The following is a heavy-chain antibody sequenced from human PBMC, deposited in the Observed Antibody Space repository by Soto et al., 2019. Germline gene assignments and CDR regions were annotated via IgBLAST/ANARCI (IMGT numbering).Heavy chain of an antibody. CDR1: GFTFSSYG. CDR3: ARDLIRQQLLPSPLYYYYHGMDV. J-gene: IGHJ6*02. CDR2: IWYDGSNK. Sequence: PGGSLRLSCAASGFTFSSYGMHWVRQAPGKGLEWVAVIWYDGSNKYYADSVKGRFTISRDNSKNTLYLQMNSLRAEDTAVYYCARDLIRQQLLPSPLYYYYHGMDVWGQGTTVTVSS. V-gene: IGHV3-33*08. D-gene: IGHD6-13*01.